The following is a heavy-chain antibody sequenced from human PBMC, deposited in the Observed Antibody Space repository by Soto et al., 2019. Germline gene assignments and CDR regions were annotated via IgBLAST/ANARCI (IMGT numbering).Heavy chain of an antibody. J-gene: IGHJ6*02. CDR1: GGSISSYY. CDR3: AREVVHRSSGYAGGGGVYYYGMDV. V-gene: IGHV4-59*01. CDR2: IYYSGST. Sequence: PSETLSLTCTVSGGSISSYYWSWIRQPPGKGLEWIGYIYYSGSTNYNPSLKSRVTISVDTSKNQFSLKLSSVTAADTAVYYCAREVVHRSSGYAGGGGVYYYGMDVWGQGTTVT. D-gene: IGHD5-12*01.